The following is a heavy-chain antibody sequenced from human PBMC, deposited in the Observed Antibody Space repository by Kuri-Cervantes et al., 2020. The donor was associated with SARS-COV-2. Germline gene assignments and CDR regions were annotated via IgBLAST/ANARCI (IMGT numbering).Heavy chain of an antibody. J-gene: IGHJ6*03. Sequence: LRLSCTVSGGSISSGSYYWSWIRQPAGKGLEWIGYIYTSGSTNYNPSLKSRVTISVDTSKNQFSLKLSSVTAADPAVYYCATHSGGYPYYYYYYMDVWGKGTTVTVSS. CDR1: GGSISSGSYY. CDR3: ATHSGGYPYYYYYYMDV. V-gene: IGHV4-61*09. CDR2: IYTSGST. D-gene: IGHD1-26*01.